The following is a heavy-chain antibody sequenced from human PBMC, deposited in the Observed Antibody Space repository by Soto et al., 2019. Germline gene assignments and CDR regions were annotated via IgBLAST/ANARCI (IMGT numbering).Heavy chain of an antibody. V-gene: IGHV1-69*06. CDR2: IIPIFGTA. D-gene: IGHD1-26*01. CDR3: ATKGIVVPTHDAFDI. J-gene: IGHJ3*02. Sequence: ASVKVSCKASGGTFSSYAISWVRQAPGQGLEWMGGIIPIFGTANYAQKFQGRVTMTEDTSTDTAYMELSSLRSEDTAVYYCATKGIVVPTHDAFDIWGQGTMVTVSS. CDR1: GGTFSSYA.